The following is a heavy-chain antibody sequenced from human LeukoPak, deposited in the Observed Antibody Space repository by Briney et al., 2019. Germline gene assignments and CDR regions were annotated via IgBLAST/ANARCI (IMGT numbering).Heavy chain of an antibody. CDR2: INPNSGGT. J-gene: IGHJ4*02. Sequence: ASVKVSCKASGYTFTGYYMHWVRQAPGQGLEWMGWINPNSGGTNYAQKFQGRVTMTRDTSISTAYMELSRLRSDDTAVYYCARATQWLSALFDYWGQGTLVTVSS. V-gene: IGHV1-2*02. D-gene: IGHD3-22*01. CDR3: ARATQWLSALFDY. CDR1: GYTFTGYY.